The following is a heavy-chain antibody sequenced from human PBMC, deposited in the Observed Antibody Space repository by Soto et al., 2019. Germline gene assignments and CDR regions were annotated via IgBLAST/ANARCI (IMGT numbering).Heavy chain of an antibody. CDR1: GGTFSSYA. D-gene: IGHD2-8*02. Sequence: ASVKVSCKASGGTFSSYAISWVRQAPGQGLEWMGGIIPISATTNYAQKFQGRVTIVADESTTTVYMELSSLKFEDTAVYYCATSVGIAPTGEDGMDVWGQGTSVTVSS. CDR2: IIPISATT. V-gene: IGHV1-69*13. J-gene: IGHJ6*02. CDR3: ATSVGIAPTGEDGMDV.